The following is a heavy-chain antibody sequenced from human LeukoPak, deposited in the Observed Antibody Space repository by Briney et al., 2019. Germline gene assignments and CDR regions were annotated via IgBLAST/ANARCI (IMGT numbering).Heavy chain of an antibody. J-gene: IGHJ4*02. CDR3: ARAWLRLNPYFDY. Sequence: ASVKVSCKASGYTFTGYYMHWVRQAPGQGLEWMGWINPNSGGTNYAQKFQGRVTMTRDTSISTAYMELSRLRFDDTAVYYCARAWLRLNPYFDYWGQGTLVTVSS. CDR1: GYTFTGYY. CDR2: INPNSGGT. V-gene: IGHV1-2*02. D-gene: IGHD5-12*01.